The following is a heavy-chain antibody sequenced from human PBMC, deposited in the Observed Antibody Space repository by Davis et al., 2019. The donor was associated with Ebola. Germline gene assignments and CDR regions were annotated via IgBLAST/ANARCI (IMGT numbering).Heavy chain of an antibody. CDR3: AREGVTYGVYFDY. V-gene: IGHV3-7*03. CDR1: GFTFSSYW. D-gene: IGHD3-16*01. Sequence: GGSLRLSCAASGFTFSSYWMSWVRQAPGKGLEWVANIKQDGNEKYYVDSVKGRFTISRDNAKNSLYLQMNSLRAEDTAVYYCAREGVTYGVYFDYWGQGTLVTVSS. J-gene: IGHJ4*02. CDR2: IKQDGNEK.